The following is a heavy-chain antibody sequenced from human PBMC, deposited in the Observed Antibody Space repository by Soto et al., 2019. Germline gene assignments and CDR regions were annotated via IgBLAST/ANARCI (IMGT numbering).Heavy chain of an antibody. V-gene: IGHV3-7*01. CDR2: IHQDGSEK. CDR3: AGGNALDV. J-gene: IGHJ6*02. Sequence: EVQLVESGGGLVQPGGSLRLSCAASRFTFSTHWMTWVRQAPGKGLEWVANIHQDGSEKYYMDSVKGRFTISRDNAKNSVYLQMTSLRAEDTAVYRCAGGNALDVWGQGTTVTVSS. CDR1: RFTFSTHW.